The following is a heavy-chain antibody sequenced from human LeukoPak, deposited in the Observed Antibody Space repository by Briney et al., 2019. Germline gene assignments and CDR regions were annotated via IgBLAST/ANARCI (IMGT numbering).Heavy chain of an antibody. CDR1: GFTFSNYW. D-gene: IGHD3-3*01. CDR3: ARDAMYYDFWSGYYSPTYYYYYMDV. Sequence: GGSLRLSCAASGFTSGFTFSNYWMSWVRQAPGKGLEWVANIKEDGSAEFYVDSVKGRFTISRDNAKNSLYLQMNSLRAEDTAVYYCARDAMYYDFWSGYYSPTYYYYYMDVWGKGTTVTVSS. CDR2: IKEDGSAE. J-gene: IGHJ6*03. V-gene: IGHV3-7*01.